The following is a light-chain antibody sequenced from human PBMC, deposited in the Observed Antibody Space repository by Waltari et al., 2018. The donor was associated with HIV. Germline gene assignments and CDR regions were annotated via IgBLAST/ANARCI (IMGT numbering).Light chain of an antibody. J-gene: IGLJ3*02. Sequence: SYELTQPPSVSVSPGQTARITCSGDALPKKYAYWYQQKSGQAPVLVIYEDSKRPAGIPGRFSASSSGTMATLTISGAQLEDEADYYCYSTDSSGNHRVFGGGTKLTVL. CDR1: ALPKKY. V-gene: IGLV3-10*01. CDR2: EDS. CDR3: YSTDSSGNHRV.